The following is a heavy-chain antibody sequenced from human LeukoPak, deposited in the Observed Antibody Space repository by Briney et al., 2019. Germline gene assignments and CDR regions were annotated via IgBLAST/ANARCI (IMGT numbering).Heavy chain of an antibody. CDR3: AREYYYDSSGYWVDAFDI. J-gene: IGHJ3*02. Sequence: SETLSLTCTVSGGSISSYYWSWIRQPPGKGLEWIGYIYYSGSTNYNPSLKSRVTISVDTSKNQFSLKLSSVTAADTAVYYCAREYYYDSSGYWVDAFDIWGQGTMVTVSS. CDR2: IYYSGST. V-gene: IGHV4-59*01. CDR1: GGSISSYY. D-gene: IGHD3-22*01.